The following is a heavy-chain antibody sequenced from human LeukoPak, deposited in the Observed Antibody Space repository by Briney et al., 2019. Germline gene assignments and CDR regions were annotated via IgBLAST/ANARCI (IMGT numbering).Heavy chain of an antibody. CDR1: GYTLTELS. D-gene: IGHD6-13*01. J-gene: IGHJ4*02. V-gene: IGHV1-46*01. CDR2: INPSGGST. Sequence: ASVKVSCKVSGYTLTELSMHWVRQAPGQGLEWMGIINPSGGSTSYAQKFQGRVTMTRDTSTSTVYMELSSLRSEDTAVYYCARDKGIIAAINYFDYWGQGTLVTVSS. CDR3: ARDKGIIAAINYFDY.